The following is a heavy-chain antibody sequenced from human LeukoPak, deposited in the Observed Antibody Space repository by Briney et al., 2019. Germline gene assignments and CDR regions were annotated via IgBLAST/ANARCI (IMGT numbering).Heavy chain of an antibody. J-gene: IGHJ4*02. V-gene: IGHV3-66*01. Sequence: GGSVRLFCAASGFTVSSNYMMWVRQAPGKGLEGVSVIYSGGTTYYPDSVKGRFTISRDNAKNTFYLQMNRLRAEGTAVYYCARSSSIAEYSGQGNLVTASS. CDR3: ARSSSIAEY. CDR2: IYSGGTT. CDR1: GFTVSSNY. D-gene: IGHD2-2*01.